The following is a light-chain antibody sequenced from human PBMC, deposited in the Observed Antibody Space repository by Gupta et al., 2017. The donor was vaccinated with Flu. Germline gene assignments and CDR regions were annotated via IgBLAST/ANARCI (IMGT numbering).Light chain of an antibody. CDR2: DDS. CDR1: NIGSKS. J-gene: IGLJ2*01. V-gene: IGLV3-21*02. CDR3: QVWDRSSEHVV. Sequence: SYVVTQPPSVSVAPGQTAKITCGSNNIGSKSVHWYQQKPGQAPVLVVYDDSDRPSGIPERFSGSKFGNTATLTISRVEAGDEADYWCQVWDRSSEHVVFGGGTKVTVL.